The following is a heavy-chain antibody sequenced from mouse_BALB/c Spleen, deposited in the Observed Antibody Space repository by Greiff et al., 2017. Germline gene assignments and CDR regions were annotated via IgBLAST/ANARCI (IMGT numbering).Heavy chain of an antibody. D-gene: IGHD2-3*01. CDR1: GYSITSDYA. V-gene: IGHV3-2*02. CDR2: ISYSGST. J-gene: IGHJ4*01. Sequence: EVQRVESGPGLVKPSQSLSLTCTVTGYSITSDYAWNWIRQFPGNKLEWMGYISYSGSTSYNPSLKSRISITRDTSKNQFFLQLNSVTTEDTATYYCARFYDGYYEAMDYWGQGTSVTVSS. CDR3: ARFYDGYYEAMDY.